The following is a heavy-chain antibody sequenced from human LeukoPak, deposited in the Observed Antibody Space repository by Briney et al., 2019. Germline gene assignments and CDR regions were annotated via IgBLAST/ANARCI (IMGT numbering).Heavy chain of an antibody. V-gene: IGHV3-66*02. CDR2: IYSGGST. CDR3: ARSTYYYDSSGLGGFDP. D-gene: IGHD3-22*01. J-gene: IGHJ5*02. Sequence: GGSLRLSCAASGFTLSSNYMSWVRQAPGKGVEWGSVIYSGGSTYYPDSVKGRFTISRDNSKNTLYLQMNSLRAEDTAVYYCARSTYYYDSSGLGGFDPWGQGTLVTVSS. CDR1: GFTLSSNY.